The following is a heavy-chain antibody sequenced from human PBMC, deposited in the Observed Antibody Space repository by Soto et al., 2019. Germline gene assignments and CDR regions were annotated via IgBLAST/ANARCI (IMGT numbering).Heavy chain of an antibody. CDR3: ARDLVHYDIWSGYYKDGERALEVYYYYGMDF. V-gene: IGHV1-3*01. CDR2: INAGNGNT. D-gene: IGHD3-3*01. J-gene: IGHJ6*02. Sequence: ASVKVSCKASGYTFTSYAMHWVRQAPGQRLEWMGWINAGNGNTKYSQKFQGGVTITRDTSASTAYMELSSLRSEDTAVYYCARDLVHYDIWSGYYKDGERALEVYYYYGMDFWGQGTTVTVSS. CDR1: GYTFTSYA.